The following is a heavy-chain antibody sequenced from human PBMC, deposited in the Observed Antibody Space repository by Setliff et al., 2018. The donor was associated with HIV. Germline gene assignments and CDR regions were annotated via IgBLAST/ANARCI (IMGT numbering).Heavy chain of an antibody. D-gene: IGHD6-19*01. CDR1: GGSISSGSYY. CDR2: IYTSGST. CDR3: ARSRESSGYYRDYYYYLDV. V-gene: IGHV4-61*02. Sequence: SETLSLTCTVSGGSISSGSYYWSWIRQPAGKGLEWIGRIYTSGSTNYNPSLKSRVTIPVDTSKKQFSLKLSSVTAADTAVYYCARSRESSGYYRDYYYYLDVWGKGTTVTVSS. J-gene: IGHJ6*03.